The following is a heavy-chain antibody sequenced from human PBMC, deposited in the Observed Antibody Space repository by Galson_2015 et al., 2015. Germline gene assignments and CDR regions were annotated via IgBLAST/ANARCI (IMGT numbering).Heavy chain of an antibody. CDR3: ARVDVRLTTSTSAGAPGNY. V-gene: IGHV5-51*01. CDR1: GYSFTNYW. J-gene: IGHJ4*02. Sequence: QSGAEVKKPGESLTISCTGSGYSFTNYWIGWVRQTPGKGLEWMGIIYPGDSDTRYSPSFQGQVAISADKSISTAYLQWSSLKASDTAMYYCARVDVRLTTSTSAGAPGNYWGQGTLVTVSS. CDR2: IYPGDSDT. D-gene: IGHD5-12*01.